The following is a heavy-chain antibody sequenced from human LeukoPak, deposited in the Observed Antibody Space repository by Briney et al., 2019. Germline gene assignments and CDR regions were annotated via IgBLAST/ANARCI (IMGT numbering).Heavy chain of an antibody. V-gene: IGHV1-69*04. J-gene: IGHJ6*02. D-gene: IGHD1-26*01. Sequence: SVKVCCKASGGTFSSYAISWVRQAPGQGLEWMGRIIPILGIANYAQKFQGRVTITADKPTSTAYMELSSLRSEDTAVYYCASLSGSYERYYYYGMDVWGQGTTVTVSS. CDR3: ASLSGSYERYYYYGMDV. CDR2: IIPILGIA. CDR1: GGTFSSYA.